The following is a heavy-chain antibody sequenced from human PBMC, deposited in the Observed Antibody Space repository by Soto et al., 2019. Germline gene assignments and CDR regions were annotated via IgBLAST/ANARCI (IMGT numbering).Heavy chain of an antibody. V-gene: IGHV3-30*04. CDR2: ISYDGSNK. Sequence: LRVSYGAAGFNCSSYAMHWVRKNQGKGLEWVAVISYDGSNKYYADSVKGRFTISRDNSKNTLYLQMNSLRAEDTAVYYCAKDETAGTVTTAVNWGEGLLV. D-gene: IGHD4-17*01. CDR1: GFNCSSYA. CDR3: AKDETAGTVTTAVN. J-gene: IGHJ4*02.